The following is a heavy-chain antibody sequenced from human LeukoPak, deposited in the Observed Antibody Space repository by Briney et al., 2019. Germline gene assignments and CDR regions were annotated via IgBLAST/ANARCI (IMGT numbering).Heavy chain of an antibody. CDR3: ARGWVVATGGFDM. D-gene: IGHD2-8*02. Sequence: GGSLRLSCAASGFTVSLYYMTWVRQAPGKGWGGVSVIYSGGPTYYADSVKGRFTISRDNSKNTVYLQMNSLRGEDTAVYFCARGWVVATGGFDMWGQGTMVTVSS. CDR2: IYSGGPT. CDR1: GFTVSLYY. J-gene: IGHJ3*02. V-gene: IGHV3-53*01.